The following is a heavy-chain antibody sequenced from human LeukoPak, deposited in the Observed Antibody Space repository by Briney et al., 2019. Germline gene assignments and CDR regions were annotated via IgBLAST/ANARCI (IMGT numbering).Heavy chain of an antibody. CDR3: AKDRGYCSGGSCYSRGYFYY. Sequence: GGSLRLSCAASGFTFSSYGMHWVRQAPGKGLEWVAFIRYDGSNKYYADSVKGRFTISRDNSKNTLYLQMNSLRAEDTAVYYCAKDRGYCSGGSCYSRGYFYYWGQGTLVTVSS. J-gene: IGHJ4*02. CDR2: IRYDGSNK. V-gene: IGHV3-30*02. CDR1: GFTFSSYG. D-gene: IGHD2-15*01.